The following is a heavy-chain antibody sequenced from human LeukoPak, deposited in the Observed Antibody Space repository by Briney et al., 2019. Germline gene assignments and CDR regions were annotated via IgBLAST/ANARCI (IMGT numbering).Heavy chain of an antibody. Sequence: SETLSLTCAVYGGSFSGYYWSWIRQPPGKGLEWIGEINHSGSTNYNPSLKSRVTISVDTSKNQFSLKLSSATAADTAVYYCARELYSSGYHDAFDIWGQGTMVTVSS. CDR3: ARELYSSGYHDAFDI. CDR2: INHSGST. CDR1: GGSFSGYY. D-gene: IGHD3-22*01. J-gene: IGHJ3*02. V-gene: IGHV4-34*01.